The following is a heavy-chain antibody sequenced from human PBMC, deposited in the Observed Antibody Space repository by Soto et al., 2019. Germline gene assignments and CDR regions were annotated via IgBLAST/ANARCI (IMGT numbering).Heavy chain of an antibody. CDR2: IYYSGST. CDR3: ARSPWSSSPYYYYGMDV. J-gene: IGHJ6*02. D-gene: IGHD6-13*01. V-gene: IGHV4-39*01. CDR1: GGSISSSSYY. Sequence: QLQLQESGPGLVKPSETLSLTCTVSGGSISSSSYYWGWIRQPPGKGLEWIGSIYYSGSTYYNPSLKSRVTISVDTSKNQFSLKLSSVTAADTAVYYCARSPWSSSPYYYYGMDVWGQGTTVTVSS.